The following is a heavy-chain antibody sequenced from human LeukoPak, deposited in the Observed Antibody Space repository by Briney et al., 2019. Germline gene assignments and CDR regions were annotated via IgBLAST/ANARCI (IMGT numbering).Heavy chain of an antibody. V-gene: IGHV4-61*02. Sequence: PSETLSLTCTVSGGSISSGSYYWSWIRQPAGKGLEWIGRIYSSGNTNYNPSLRSRVTMSVDTSKNVFSLKLNSVTAADTAVYYCASEYYYDTIGYYSLAYWGQGALVTVSS. CDR1: GGSISSGSYY. CDR2: IYSSGNT. J-gene: IGHJ4*02. CDR3: ASEYYYDTIGYYSLAY. D-gene: IGHD3-22*01.